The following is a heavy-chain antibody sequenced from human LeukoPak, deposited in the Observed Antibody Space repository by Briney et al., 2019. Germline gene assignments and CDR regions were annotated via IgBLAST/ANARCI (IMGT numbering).Heavy chain of an antibody. D-gene: IGHD6-13*01. CDR2: IYYSGST. V-gene: IGHV4-38-2*02. J-gene: IGHJ4*02. CDR1: GYSISSGYY. Sequence: PSETLSLTCTVSGYSISSGYYWGWIRQPPGKGLEWIGSIYYSGSTYYNPSLKSRVTISVDTSKNQFSLKLSSVTAADTALYYCARDAAAAGNLFIHWGQGTLVTVSS. CDR3: ARDAAAAGNLFIH.